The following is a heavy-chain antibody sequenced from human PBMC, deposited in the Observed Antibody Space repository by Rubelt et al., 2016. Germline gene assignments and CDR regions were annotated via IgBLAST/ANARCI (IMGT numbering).Heavy chain of an antibody. D-gene: IGHD2-15*01. V-gene: IGHV3-23*01. J-gene: IGHJ4*02. Sequence: GGSLRLSCAGSGFTFRSYDMSWVRQAPGKGLEWVAAISGGGDNTDYADSVKGRFTISRDNSKNTLFLQMNSLRAEDTAVYYCAREVGSGYVDYWGQGTLVTVSS. CDR3: AREVGSGYVDY. CDR2: ISGGGDNT. CDR1: GFTFRSYD.